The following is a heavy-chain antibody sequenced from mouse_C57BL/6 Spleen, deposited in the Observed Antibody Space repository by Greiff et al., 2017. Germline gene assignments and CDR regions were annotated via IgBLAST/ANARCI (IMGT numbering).Heavy chain of an antibody. J-gene: IGHJ1*03. CDR2: IYPGSGNT. CDR3: ARMYSNYYWYFDV. V-gene: IGHV1-66*01. CDR1: GYSFTSYY. Sequence: QVQLKQSGPELVKPGASVKISCKASGYSFTSYYIHWVKQRPGQGLEWIGWIYPGSGNTKYNEKFKGKATLTADTSSSTAYMQLSSLTSEDSAVYYCARMYSNYYWYFDVWGTGTTVTVSS. D-gene: IGHD2-5*01.